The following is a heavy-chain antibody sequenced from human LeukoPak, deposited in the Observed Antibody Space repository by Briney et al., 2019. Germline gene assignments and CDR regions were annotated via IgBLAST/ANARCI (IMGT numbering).Heavy chain of an antibody. CDR1: GYTFTGYY. J-gene: IGHJ4*02. Sequence: ASVKVSCKASGYTFTGYYMHWVRQAPGQGLEWMGWINPNSGGTNYAQKFQGRVTMTTDTSTSTAYMELRSLRSDDTAVYYCARVAYCGGDCYHEFDYWGQGTLVTVSS. CDR3: ARVAYCGGDCYHEFDY. D-gene: IGHD2-21*02. CDR2: INPNSGGT. V-gene: IGHV1-2*02.